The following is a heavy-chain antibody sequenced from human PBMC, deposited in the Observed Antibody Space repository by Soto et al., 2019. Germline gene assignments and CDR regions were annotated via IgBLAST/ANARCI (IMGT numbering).Heavy chain of an antibody. Sequence: SETLSLTCTVSGDSGRNTNYYWSWIRQPAGKGLECIGRIYASGNTNYNPSLKSRVTMSVATSKNQFSLTLNSVTAADTAVYYCARESRSALGTVEHWGRGTLVTVSS. CDR3: ARESRSALGTVEH. V-gene: IGHV4-4*07. J-gene: IGHJ4*02. CDR2: IYASGNT. D-gene: IGHD6-13*01. CDR1: GDSGRNTNYY.